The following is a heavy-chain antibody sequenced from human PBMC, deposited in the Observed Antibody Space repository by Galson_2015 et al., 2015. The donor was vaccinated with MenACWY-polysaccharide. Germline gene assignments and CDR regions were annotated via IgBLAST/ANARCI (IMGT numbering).Heavy chain of an antibody. V-gene: IGHV1-3*01. CDR2: INGVSHNT. J-gene: IGHJ5*02. D-gene: IGHD4-17*01. CDR1: GYTPTAYT. Sequence: SVKVSCKASGYTPTAYTIHWVRQAPGQRLEWMGWINGVSHNTKYSQNFQGRLTITRDASTNTAYMELSSLRSEDTAVYYCARFRTVTSENWFDPWGQGTLVTVSS. CDR3: ARFRTVTSENWFDP.